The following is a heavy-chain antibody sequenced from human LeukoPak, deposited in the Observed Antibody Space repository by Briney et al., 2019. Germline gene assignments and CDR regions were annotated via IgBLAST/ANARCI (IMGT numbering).Heavy chain of an antibody. V-gene: IGHV3-23*01. J-gene: IGHJ4*02. D-gene: IGHD1-14*01. CDR3: ASGKRLYYFDY. CDR2: ISGSGRST. CDR1: GFTYSNYA. Sequence: GGSLRLSCTASGFTYSNYAMNWVRQAPGKGLEWVSVISGSGRSTYYADSVKGRFTISRDNSKNTLYLQMNSLRAEDTAVYYCASGKRLYYFDYWGQGTLVTVSS.